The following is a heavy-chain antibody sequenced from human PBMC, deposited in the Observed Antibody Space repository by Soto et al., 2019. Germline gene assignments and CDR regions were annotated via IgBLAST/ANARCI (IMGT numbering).Heavy chain of an antibody. D-gene: IGHD2-15*01. CDR1: GYTFTNFA. V-gene: IGHV1-3*01. J-gene: IGHJ6*02. CDR3: AKGGNIAVVVADYGMDV. Sequence: QVQLVQSGAEVKKPGASVKVSCKASGYTFTNFAMHWVRQAPGQRLEWMGWINAGNGNTKYSQKFHDRVTITRDTSASTAYMELSSLRSEDTAVYYCAKGGNIAVVVADYGMDVWGQGTTVTVSS. CDR2: INAGNGNT.